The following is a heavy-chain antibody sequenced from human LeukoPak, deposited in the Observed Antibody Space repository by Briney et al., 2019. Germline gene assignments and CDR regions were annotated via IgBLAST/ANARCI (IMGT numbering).Heavy chain of an antibody. CDR3: ARGGKVAATLYY. CDR1: GGSISSGGYY. D-gene: IGHD2-15*01. CDR2: IYHSGST. V-gene: IGHV4-30-2*01. J-gene: IGHJ4*02. Sequence: SETLSLTCTVSGGSISSGGYYWSWIRQPPGKGLEWIGYIYHSGSTYYNPSLKSRVTISVDRSKNQFSLKLSSVTAADTAVYYCARGGKVAATLYYWGQGTLVTVSS.